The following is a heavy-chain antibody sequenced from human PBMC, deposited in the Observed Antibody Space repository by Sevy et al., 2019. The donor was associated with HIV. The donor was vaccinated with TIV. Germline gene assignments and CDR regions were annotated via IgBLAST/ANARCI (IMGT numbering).Heavy chain of an antibody. V-gene: IGHV4-31*03. CDR1: GGSISSGGYY. Sequence: SKTLSLTCTVSGGSISSGGYYWSWIRQHPGKGLEWIGYIYYSGSTYYNPSLKSRVTISVDTSKNQFSLKLSSVTAADTAVYYCARLFFPQDIVVVVAATPSPGWFDPWGQGTLVTVSS. D-gene: IGHD2-15*01. CDR2: IYYSGST. CDR3: ARLFFPQDIVVVVAATPSPGWFDP. J-gene: IGHJ5*02.